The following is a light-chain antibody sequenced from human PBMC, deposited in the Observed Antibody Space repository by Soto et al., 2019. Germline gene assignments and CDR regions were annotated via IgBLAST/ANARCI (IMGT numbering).Light chain of an antibody. CDR2: GAS. V-gene: IGKV3-20*01. CDR1: QIVSSNY. Sequence: ENVLRQSPGTLSLSPGERATLSCRASQIVSSNYLAWYQQKPGQAPRLLIYGASSRATGIPDRFSGSGSGTDFTLTISRLEPEDFAVYYCRQYGSSRAFGQGTKVDIK. CDR3: RQYGSSRA. J-gene: IGKJ1*01.